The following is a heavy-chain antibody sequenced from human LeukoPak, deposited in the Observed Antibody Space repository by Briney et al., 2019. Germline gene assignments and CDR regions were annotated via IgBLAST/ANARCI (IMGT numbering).Heavy chain of an antibody. J-gene: IGHJ3*01. Sequence: PGVSLRLCCAASGFTFRMYWMSWVRQARGKGLEWVANRKQDGSEKFYVGSVKGRFTISRDNAKNSLYLQMNSLRAEDTAVYYCARDPSYDILTGYKYAFDVWGQGTMVTVSS. CDR3: ARDPSYDILTGYKYAFDV. V-gene: IGHV3-7*01. D-gene: IGHD3-9*01. CDR2: RKQDGSEK. CDR1: GFTFRMYW.